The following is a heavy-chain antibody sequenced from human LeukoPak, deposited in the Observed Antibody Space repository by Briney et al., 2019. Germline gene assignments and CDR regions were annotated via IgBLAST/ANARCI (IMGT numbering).Heavy chain of an antibody. CDR2: ISAYNGNT. D-gene: IGHD2-15*01. Sequence: ASVKVSCKASGYTFTSYGISWVRQAPGQGLEWMGWISAYNGNTNYAQKPQGRVTMTTDTSTSTAYVELRSLRSDDTAVYYCARHSSVVVPRGYFDYWGQGTLVTVSS. CDR3: ARHSSVVVPRGYFDY. V-gene: IGHV1-18*01. J-gene: IGHJ4*02. CDR1: GYTFTSYG.